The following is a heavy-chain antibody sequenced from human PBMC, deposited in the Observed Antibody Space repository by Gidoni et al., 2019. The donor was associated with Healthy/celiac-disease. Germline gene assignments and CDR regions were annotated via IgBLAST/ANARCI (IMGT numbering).Heavy chain of an antibody. V-gene: IGHV4-34*01. J-gene: IGHJ3*01. CDR1: GGSFSGYY. Sequence: QVQLQQWGAGLLKPSETLSVICAVYGGSFSGYYWSWIRQPPGKGLEWIGEINHSGSTNYNPSLKSRVTISVDTSKNQFSLKLSSVTAAETAMYYCAGGSVDDYVWGSYRFLNDAFDLWGQGTMVTVAS. CDR2: INHSGST. CDR3: AGGSVDDYVWGSYRFLNDAFDL. D-gene: IGHD3-16*02.